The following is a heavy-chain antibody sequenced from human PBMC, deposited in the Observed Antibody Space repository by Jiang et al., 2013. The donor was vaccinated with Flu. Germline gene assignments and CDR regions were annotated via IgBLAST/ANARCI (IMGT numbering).Heavy chain of an antibody. V-gene: IGHV3-73*01. CDR1: GFIFSGSD. Sequence: VQLVESGGGLVQPGGSLKLSCAASGFIFSGSDMHWVRQASGKGLEWVGRIRSKHNFYATTYTASVKGRFTISRDDSENTAYLEMSSLKTEDTAVYYCARRLGVGYHYLDYWGQGTLVTVSS. D-gene: IGHD5-24*01. CDR2: IRSKHNFYAT. J-gene: IGHJ4*02. CDR3: ARRLGVGYHYLDY.